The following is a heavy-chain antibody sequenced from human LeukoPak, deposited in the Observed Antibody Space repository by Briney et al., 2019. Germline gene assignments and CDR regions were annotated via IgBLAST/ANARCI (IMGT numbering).Heavy chain of an antibody. D-gene: IGHD3-3*01. Sequence: GGSLRLSCAASGFTFSGYAMNWVRQAPGKGLEWVSHIYSSDTTYADSVKGRFTISRDNAKNSLYLQMNSLRDEDTAVYYCARSGRFDFWSGYYSDYWGQGTLVTVSS. J-gene: IGHJ4*02. CDR1: GFTFSGYA. CDR3: ARSGRFDFWSGYYSDY. CDR2: IYSSDTT. V-gene: IGHV3-48*02.